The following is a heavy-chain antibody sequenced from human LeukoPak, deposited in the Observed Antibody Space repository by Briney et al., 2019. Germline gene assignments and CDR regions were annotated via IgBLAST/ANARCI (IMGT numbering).Heavy chain of an antibody. CDR1: GYTFTSSW. V-gene: IGHV5-51*01. J-gene: IGHJ5*02. CDR2: ISPGDSAT. CDR3: AKWPSGSGKHWCDP. Sequence: GEALKIPCKGSGYTFTSSWIGWVRQMPGKGLEWMGIISPGDSATRYSPSFQGQVTISADKSISTAYLQWSSLKASDAAMYYCAKWPSGSGKHWCDPWGQGTLVTVSS. D-gene: IGHD3-10*01.